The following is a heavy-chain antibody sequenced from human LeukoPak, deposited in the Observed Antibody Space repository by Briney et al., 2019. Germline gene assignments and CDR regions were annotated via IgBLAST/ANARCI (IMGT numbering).Heavy chain of an antibody. D-gene: IGHD3-10*01. Sequence: SSETLSLTCAVYGGSFSGYYWSWIRQPPGKGLEWIGEINHSGSTSYNPSLKSRVTISVDTSKNQFSLKLSSVTAADTALYYCASYGSGSYSGFDYWGQGTPVTVSS. J-gene: IGHJ4*02. V-gene: IGHV4-34*01. CDR1: GGSFSGYY. CDR3: ASYGSGSYSGFDY. CDR2: INHSGST.